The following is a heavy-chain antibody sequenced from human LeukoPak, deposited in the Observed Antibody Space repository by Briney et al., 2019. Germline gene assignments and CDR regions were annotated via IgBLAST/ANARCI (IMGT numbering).Heavy chain of an antibody. CDR3: ARTYYDILTGFDY. V-gene: IGHV4-59*01. J-gene: IGHJ4*02. Sequence: QPSETLSLTCTVSGGSISSYYWSWIRQPPGKGLEWIGYIYYSGSTNYNPSLKSRVTISVDTSKNQFSLKLSSVTAADTAVYYCARTYYDILTGFDYWGQGTLVTVSS. CDR1: GGSISSYY. CDR2: IYYSGST. D-gene: IGHD3-9*01.